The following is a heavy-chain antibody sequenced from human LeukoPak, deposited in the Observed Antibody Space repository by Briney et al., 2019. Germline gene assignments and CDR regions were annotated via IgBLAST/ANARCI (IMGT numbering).Heavy chain of an antibody. D-gene: IGHD3-10*01. CDR1: GFTFSSYA. J-gene: IGHJ4*02. V-gene: IGHV3-21*01. CDR3: ARDRSNYYGSGSYPPLVDY. Sequence: PGGSLRLSCAASGFTFSSYAMNWARQAPGKGLEWVSSISSSSSYIYYADSVKGRFTISRDNAKNSLYLQMNSLRAEDTAVYYCARDRSNYYGSGSYPPLVDYWGQGTLVTVSS. CDR2: ISSSSSYI.